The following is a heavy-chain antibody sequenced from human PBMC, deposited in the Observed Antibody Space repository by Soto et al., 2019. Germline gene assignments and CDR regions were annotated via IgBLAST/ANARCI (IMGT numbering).Heavy chain of an antibody. Sequence: ASVKVSCKASGGTFSSYAISWVRQAPGQGLEWMGGIIPIFGTANYAQKFQGRVTITADESTSTAYMELSSLRSEGTAVYYCARGVWYDILTGSYTPLDYWGQGTLVTVSS. D-gene: IGHD3-9*01. J-gene: IGHJ4*02. CDR3: ARGVWYDILTGSYTPLDY. V-gene: IGHV1-69*13. CDR2: IIPIFGTA. CDR1: GGTFSSYA.